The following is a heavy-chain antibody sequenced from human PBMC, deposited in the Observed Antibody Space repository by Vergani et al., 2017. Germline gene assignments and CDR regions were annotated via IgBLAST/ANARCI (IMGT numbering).Heavy chain of an antibody. D-gene: IGHD6-13*01. CDR1: GGSISSYY. CDR3: ARGSSSSWYLRYYYYGMDV. J-gene: IGHJ6*02. CDR2: IYYSGST. V-gene: IGHV4-59*01. Sequence: QVQLQESGPGLVKPSETLSLTCTVSGGSISSYYWSWIRQPPGKGLEWSGYIYYSGSTNYNPSLKSRVTISVDTSKNQFSLKLSSVTAADTAVYSCARGSSSSWYLRYYYYGMDVWGQGTTVTVSS.